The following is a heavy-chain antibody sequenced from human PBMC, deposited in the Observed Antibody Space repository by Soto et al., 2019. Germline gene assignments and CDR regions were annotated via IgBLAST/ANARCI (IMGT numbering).Heavy chain of an antibody. CDR1: GFTFSSYS. V-gene: IGHV3-21*01. CDR2: ISSSSSYI. CDR3: ARGPGGITIFGVVPDY. Sequence: EVQLVESGGGLVKPGGSLRLSCAASGFTFSSYSMNWVRQAPGKGLEWVSSISSSSSYIYYADSVKGRFTISRDNAKNSLYLQMNSLRAEDTAVYYCARGPGGITIFGVVPDYWGQGTLVTVSS. J-gene: IGHJ4*02. D-gene: IGHD3-3*01.